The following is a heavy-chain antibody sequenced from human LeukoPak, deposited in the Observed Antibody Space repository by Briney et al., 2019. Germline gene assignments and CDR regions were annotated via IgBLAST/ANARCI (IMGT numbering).Heavy chain of an antibody. CDR1: GGSISSYY. D-gene: IGHD2-8*01. J-gene: IGHJ3*02. CDR3: ARDTNLRDSFDI. Sequence: SETLSLTCTVSGGSISSYYWSWIRQPAGKGLEWIGYVFYSGKTDYSPSLRSRVSMSVDTSKNQFSLKVTSVTAADTAVYYCARDTNLRDSFDIWGQGTMVTVSS. CDR2: VFYSGKT. V-gene: IGHV4-59*01.